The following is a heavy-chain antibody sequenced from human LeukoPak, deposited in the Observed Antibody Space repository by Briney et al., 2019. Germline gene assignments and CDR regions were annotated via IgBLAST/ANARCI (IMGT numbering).Heavy chain of an antibody. CDR2: ISPNSGGT. CDR3: ARGYYDSSDYEYFQH. J-gene: IGHJ1*01. D-gene: IGHD3-22*01. V-gene: IGHV1-2*02. CDR1: GYAFTGYY. Sequence: ASVKVSCKASGYAFTGYYMHWVRQAPGQGPEWMGWISPNSGGTNYAQKFQGRVTMTRDTSISTAYMELSRLRSDDTAVYYCARGYYDSSDYEYFQHWGQGTLVTVSS.